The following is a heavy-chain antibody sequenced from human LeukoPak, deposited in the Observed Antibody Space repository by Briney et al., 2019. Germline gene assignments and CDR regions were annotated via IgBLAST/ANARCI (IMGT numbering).Heavy chain of an antibody. Sequence: SETLSLTCTVSGGSISSYYWSWIRQPPGKGLEWIGYIYTSGSTNYNPSLKSRVTISVDTSKNQFSLKLSSVTAADTAVYYCARGSGPNWFDPWGQGTLVTVSS. CDR3: ARGSGPNWFDP. V-gene: IGHV4-4*09. CDR1: GGSISSYY. D-gene: IGHD3-10*01. CDR2: IYTSGST. J-gene: IGHJ5*02.